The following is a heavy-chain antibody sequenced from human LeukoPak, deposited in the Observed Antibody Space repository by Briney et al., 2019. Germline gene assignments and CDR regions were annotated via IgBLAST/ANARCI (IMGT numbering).Heavy chain of an antibody. V-gene: IGHV1-18*01. CDR2: ISAYNGNT. CDR3: ARDPPTAAINWFDP. Sequence: ASVKVSCKASGYTFTSYGISWVRQAPGQGLEWMGWISAYNGNTNYAQKLQGRVTMTTDTSTSTAYMELRSLRSDDTAVYYCARDPPTAAINWFDPWGQGTLVTVSS. D-gene: IGHD2-2*01. J-gene: IGHJ5*02. CDR1: GYTFTSYG.